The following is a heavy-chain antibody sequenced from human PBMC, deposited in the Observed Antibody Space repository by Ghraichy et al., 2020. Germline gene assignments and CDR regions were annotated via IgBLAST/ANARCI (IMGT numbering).Heavy chain of an antibody. D-gene: IGHD2-15*01. J-gene: IGHJ6*02. CDR2: INHSGST. CDR3: ARVKVAEGNYGMDV. V-gene: IGHV4-34*01. CDR1: GGSFSGHY. Sequence: SETLSLTCAVYGGSFSGHYWSWIRQPPGKGLEWIGEINHSGSTNYNPSLKSRVTISVDTSKNQFSLKLSSVTAADTAVYYCARVKVAEGNYGMDVWGQGTTVTVSS.